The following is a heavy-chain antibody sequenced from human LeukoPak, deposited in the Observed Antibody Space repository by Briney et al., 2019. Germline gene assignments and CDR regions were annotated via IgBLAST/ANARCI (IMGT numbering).Heavy chain of an antibody. CDR3: ARASGYNVGDYSADY. CDR1: GGSITSEDLY. CDR2: IYYSGST. J-gene: IGHJ4*02. Sequence: SQTLSLTCTVSGGSITSEDLYWSWIRQPPGKGLEWIGYIYYSGSTYYNPSLKSRVSISSDTSKNQFSLKLRSVTAADTAMYYCARASGYNVGDYSADYWGQGTLVTVSS. D-gene: IGHD4-11*01. V-gene: IGHV4-30-4*01.